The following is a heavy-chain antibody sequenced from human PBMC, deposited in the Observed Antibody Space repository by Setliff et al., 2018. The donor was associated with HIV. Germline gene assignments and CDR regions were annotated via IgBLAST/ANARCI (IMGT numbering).Heavy chain of an antibody. CDR3: ARDQTGVAAAAFGGGSAWSDEGFDI. CDR2: IIPTVNLA. J-gene: IGHJ3*02. D-gene: IGHD6-13*01. V-gene: IGHV1-69*10. Sequence: GASVKVSCKASGGTFNMYAISWVRQAPGQGLEWVGGIIPTVNLANYAPKFQGRVTFTADESTSTAYMELSSLSSEDTAVYYCARDQTGVAAAAFGGGSAWSDEGFDIWGQGTMVTVSS. CDR1: GGTFNMYA.